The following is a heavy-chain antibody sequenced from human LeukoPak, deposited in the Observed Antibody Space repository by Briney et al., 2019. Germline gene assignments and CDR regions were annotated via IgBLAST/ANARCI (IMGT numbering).Heavy chain of an antibody. CDR3: ARAEKEQWLDYDY. Sequence: PGGSLRLSCAASGFTFSSYSMNWVRQAPGKGLEWVSSISSSSSSYIYYADSVKGRFTISRDNAKNSLYLQMNSLRAEDTAVYYCARAEKEQWLDYDYWGQGTLVTVTS. D-gene: IGHD6-19*01. CDR2: ISSSSSSYI. CDR1: GFTFSSYS. J-gene: IGHJ4*02. V-gene: IGHV3-21*01.